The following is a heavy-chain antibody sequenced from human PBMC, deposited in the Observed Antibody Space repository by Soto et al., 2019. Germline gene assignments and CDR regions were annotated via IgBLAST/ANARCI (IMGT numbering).Heavy chain of an antibody. D-gene: IGHD3-10*01. CDR1: GGSFSGYY. CDR2: ITHYGRT. Sequence: SETLSLTCAVYGGSFSGYYWSWIRQPPGKGLEWIGEITHYGRTNHNPPLKRRVNISVDTSKNQFSLKLTSVTAADTAVYYCARGRGYYYGSGSYYNDPSFDYWGHGTLVTVSS. CDR3: ARGRGYYYGSGSYYNDPSFDY. J-gene: IGHJ4*01. V-gene: IGHV4-34*01.